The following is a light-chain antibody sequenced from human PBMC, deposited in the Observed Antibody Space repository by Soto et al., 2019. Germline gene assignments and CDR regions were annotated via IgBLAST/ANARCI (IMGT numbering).Light chain of an antibody. CDR1: QSVSSY. V-gene: IGKV3-11*01. J-gene: IGKJ2*01. CDR2: DAS. CDR3: QQFYYYPHT. Sequence: EIVLTQSPATLSLSPGERATLSCRASQSVSSYLAWYQQKPGQAPRLLIYDASNRATGIPARFSGSGSGTDFTLTISSLQPEDFATYFCQQFYYYPHTFGQGTKLEV.